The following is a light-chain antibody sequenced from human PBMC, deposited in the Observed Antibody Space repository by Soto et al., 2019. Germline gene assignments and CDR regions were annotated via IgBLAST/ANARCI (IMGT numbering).Light chain of an antibody. CDR3: QQYNFWPPLT. CDR1: QSLNSK. CDR2: DAS. J-gene: IGKJ4*01. V-gene: IGKV3-15*01. Sequence: EIVMTQSPATLSVSPGERATLSCRASQSLNSKLAWYRRKPGQAPRLLISDASTRATGVPARFSGSGSGTEFTLTISSLQSEDSGIYYCQQYNFWPPLTFGGGTKVEI.